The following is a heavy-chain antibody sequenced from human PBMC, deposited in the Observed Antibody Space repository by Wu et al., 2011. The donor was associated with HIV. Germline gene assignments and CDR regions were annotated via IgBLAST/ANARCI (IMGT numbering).Heavy chain of an antibody. V-gene: IGHV1-69*06. CDR1: GYPFTKYY. CDR3: ALRTRAGSGSDY. D-gene: IGHD3-10*01. Sequence: QGQLEQSGAEVKKPGASVQVSCKASGYPFTKYYMHWVRQAPGQGLEWMGRIIPIFGTANYAQKFQGRVTITADKSTSTAYMELSSLRSEDTAVYYCALRTRAGSGSDYWGQGPWSPSPQ. J-gene: IGHJ4*01. CDR2: IIPIFGTA.